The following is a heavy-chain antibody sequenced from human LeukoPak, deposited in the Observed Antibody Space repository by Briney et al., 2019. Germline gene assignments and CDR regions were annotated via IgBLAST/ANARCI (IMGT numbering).Heavy chain of an antibody. CDR2: INPNSGGT. CDR1: GYTFTGYY. CDR3: ARLYVDTAMVSPLYYFDY. D-gene: IGHD5-18*01. V-gene: IGHV1-2*02. Sequence: ASVKVSCKASGYTFTGYYMHWVRQAPGQGLEWMGWINPNSGGTTYAQKFQGRVTMTTDTSISTAYMELSRLRSDDTAVYYCARLYVDTAMVSPLYYFDYWGQGTLATVSS. J-gene: IGHJ4*02.